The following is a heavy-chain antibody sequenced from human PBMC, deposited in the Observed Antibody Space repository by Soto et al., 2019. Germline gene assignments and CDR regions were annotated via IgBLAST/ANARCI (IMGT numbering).Heavy chain of an antibody. V-gene: IGHV2-5*02. CDR2: IYWDGDR. D-gene: IGHD6-19*01. CDR3: AHPVPGPLGFAY. Sequence: QITLKESGPTLMKPTQTLALTCTFSGFSFNTRGVGVAWIRQPPGKTLEWLAVIYWDGDRRYSPSLTARLSITKDMSTKQVVLTLSNVDPVDTGTYYCAHPVPGPLGFAYWGQGALVTVSS. J-gene: IGHJ4*02. CDR1: GFSFNTRGVG.